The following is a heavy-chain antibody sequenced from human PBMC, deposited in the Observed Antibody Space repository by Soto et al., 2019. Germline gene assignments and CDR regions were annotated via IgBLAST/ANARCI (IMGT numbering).Heavy chain of an antibody. J-gene: IGHJ1*01. CDR3: AKGRKDYGDYVAAFFQH. V-gene: IGHV3-23*01. CDR2: ISGSGGST. Sequence: PGGSLRLSCAASGFTFSSYAMSWVRQAPGKGLEWVSAISGSGGSTYYADSVKGRFAISRDNSKNTLYLQMNSLRAEDTAVYYCAKGRKDYGDYVAAFFQHWGQGTLVTVSS. CDR1: GFTFSSYA. D-gene: IGHD4-17*01.